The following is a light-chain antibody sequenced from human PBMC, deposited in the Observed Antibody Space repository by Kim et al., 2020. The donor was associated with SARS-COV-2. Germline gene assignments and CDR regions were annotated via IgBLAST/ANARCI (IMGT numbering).Light chain of an antibody. J-gene: IGKJ4*01. CDR3: QQRSNWPPALT. V-gene: IGKV3D-20*02. CDR2: DAS. Sequence: GERVSLSCRASQSVNNNYLAWYQQKPGQAPRLLIYDASNRATGIPDRFSGSGSGTDFTLTISSLESEDFAVYYCQQRSNWPPALTFGGGTKVDIK. CDR1: QSVNNNY.